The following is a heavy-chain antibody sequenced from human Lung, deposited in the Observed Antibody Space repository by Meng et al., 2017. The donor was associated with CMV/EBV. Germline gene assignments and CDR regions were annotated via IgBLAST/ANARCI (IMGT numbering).Heavy chain of an antibody. V-gene: IGHV3-72*01. CDR1: GFTFSDHY. CDR2: IRNKASSYTT. D-gene: IGHD1-1*01. Sequence: GESLKISCAASGFTFSDHYMDWVRQAPGKGLEWVARIRNKASSYTTEYAASVRGRFTISRDDSKLLYLQMNSLKTEDTAVYFCARTSRPTRDFDYWGQGTLVTVSS. J-gene: IGHJ4*02. CDR3: ARTSRPTRDFDY.